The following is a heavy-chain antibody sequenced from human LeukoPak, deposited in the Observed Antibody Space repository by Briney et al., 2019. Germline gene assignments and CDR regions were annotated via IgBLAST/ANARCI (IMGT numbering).Heavy chain of an antibody. CDR3: ARSFRTNIAVAGRDYYYYYMDV. CDR1: GFTFSSYS. CDR2: ISSSSSYI. V-gene: IGHV3-21*01. Sequence: PGGSLRLSCAASGFTFSSYSMNWVRQAPGKGLEWVSSISSSSSYIYYADSVKGRFTISRDNAKNSLYLQMNSLRAEDTAVYYCARSFRTNIAVAGRDYYYYYMDVWGKGTTVTVSS. J-gene: IGHJ6*03. D-gene: IGHD6-19*01.